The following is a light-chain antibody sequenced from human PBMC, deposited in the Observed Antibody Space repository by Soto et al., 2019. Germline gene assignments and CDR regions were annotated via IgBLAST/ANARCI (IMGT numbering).Light chain of an antibody. CDR2: EGS. J-gene: IGLJ1*01. Sequence: QSALTQPASVSGSPGQSITISCTGTSSDVGSYNLVSWYQQHPGKAPKLVIYEGSKRPSGVSNRFSGSKSGNTASPTISGLQAEDEADYYCCAYAGSSTPSYVFGTGTKVTVL. CDR1: SSDVGSYNL. CDR3: CAYAGSSTPSYV. V-gene: IGLV2-23*01.